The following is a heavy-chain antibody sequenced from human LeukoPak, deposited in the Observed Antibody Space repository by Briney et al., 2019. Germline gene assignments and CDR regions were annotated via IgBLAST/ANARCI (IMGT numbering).Heavy chain of an antibody. CDR2: ISDAGNTV. D-gene: IGHD4-23*01. CDR1: GFTFTRHD. J-gene: IGHJ4*01. V-gene: IGHV3-48*03. CDR3: ARGGRWLPEVPITYYFDS. Sequence: LPGGSLRLSCAASGFTFTRHDMNWVRQAPGKGLEWLAYISDAGNTVYYADSVKGRFTISRDNAKNSLSLQMNSLSAEDTAVYYCARGGRWLPEVPITYYFDSWGHGSPVTVSS.